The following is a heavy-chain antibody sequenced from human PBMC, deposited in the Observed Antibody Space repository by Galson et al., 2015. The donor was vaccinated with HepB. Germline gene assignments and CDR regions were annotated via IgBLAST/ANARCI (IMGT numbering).Heavy chain of an antibody. CDR2: ISYDGSNK. Sequence: SLRLSCAASGLTFSSYGMHWVRQAPGKGLEWVAVISYDGSNKYYADSVKGRFTISRDNSKNTLYLQMNSLRAEDTAVYYCAKDGPHYGDPFFDYWGQGTLVTVSS. CDR3: AKDGPHYGDPFFDY. V-gene: IGHV3-30*18. J-gene: IGHJ4*02. D-gene: IGHD4-17*01. CDR1: GLTFSSYG.